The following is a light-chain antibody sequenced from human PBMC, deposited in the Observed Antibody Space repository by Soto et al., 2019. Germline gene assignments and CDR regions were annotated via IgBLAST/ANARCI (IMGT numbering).Light chain of an antibody. CDR1: LSVSVY. V-gene: IGKV3-11*01. CDR3: QQRSNWPRIT. J-gene: IGKJ5*01. CDR2: DAS. Sequence: EIVLTQSPGTLSLSPRERAPLSCRTSLSVSVYLDWYQQKPGQAPRLLISDASNRATGIPARFSGSGSGTDFTLTISSLEPEDFAVYYCQQRSNWPRITFGQGTLLEIK.